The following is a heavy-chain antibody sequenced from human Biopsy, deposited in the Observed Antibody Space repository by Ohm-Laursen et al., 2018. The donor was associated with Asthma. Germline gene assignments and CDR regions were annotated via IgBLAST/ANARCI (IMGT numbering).Heavy chain of an antibody. CDR3: ARAQDYYDSRGYYRSFDY. CDR2: IYYSGST. V-gene: IGHV4-31*03. CDR1: YGSITSGGYY. Sequence: SQTLSLTCPVSYGSITSGGYYWTWIRQHPGKGLEWIGFIYYSGSTYYNPSLKSRVSISMDTSKNQFSLKLSSVTAADTAVYYCARAQDYYDSRGYYRSFDYWGQGTLVTVSS. D-gene: IGHD3-22*01. J-gene: IGHJ4*02.